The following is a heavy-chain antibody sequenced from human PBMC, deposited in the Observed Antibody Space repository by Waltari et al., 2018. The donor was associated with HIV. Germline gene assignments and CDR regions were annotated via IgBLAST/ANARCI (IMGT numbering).Heavy chain of an antibody. V-gene: IGHV2-70*15. D-gene: IGHD5-12*01. CDR1: GFSLSTSGMC. J-gene: IGHJ4*02. Sequence: QVTLRESGPALVKPTQTLTLTCTFSGFSLSTSGMCVSWIRQPPGKALEWLARIDWDDDKYYSTSLKTRLTISKDTSKNQVVLTMTNMDPVDTATYYCARTTGHGYLYYFDYWGQGTLVTVSS. CDR3: ARTTGHGYLYYFDY. CDR2: IDWDDDK.